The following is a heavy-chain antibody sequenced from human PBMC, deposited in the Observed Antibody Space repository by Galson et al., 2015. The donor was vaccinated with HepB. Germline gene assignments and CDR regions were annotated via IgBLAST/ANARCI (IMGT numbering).Heavy chain of an antibody. Sequence: SLRLSCAGFGFSFSVYWMNWVRQAPGKGLEWVANIKQDGSEKYYVDSVRGRFTISRDNAQNSLYLQMNDLRAEDTAVFYCARSIDYYATSGHYPEYYFDYWGQGTQVTVSS. D-gene: IGHD3-22*01. V-gene: IGHV3-7*01. J-gene: IGHJ4*02. CDR2: IKQDGSEK. CDR1: GFSFSVYW. CDR3: ARSIDYYATSGHYPEYYFDY.